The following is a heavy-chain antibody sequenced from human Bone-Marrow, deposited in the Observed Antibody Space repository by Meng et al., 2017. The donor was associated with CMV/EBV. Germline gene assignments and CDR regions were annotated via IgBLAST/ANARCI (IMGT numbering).Heavy chain of an antibody. D-gene: IGHD2-2*02. CDR2: INPNSGGT. CDR1: GGTFSSYA. V-gene: IGHV1-2*02. CDR3: VRGRGYCSSTSCYKPHGMDV. J-gene: IGHJ6*01. Sequence: ASVKVSCKASGGTFSSYAISWVRQAPGQGLEWMGWINPNSGGTNYAQKFQGRVTMTRDTSISTAYMELSRLRSEDTAVYYCVRGRGYCSSTSCYKPHGMDVWGQGTTVTGYS.